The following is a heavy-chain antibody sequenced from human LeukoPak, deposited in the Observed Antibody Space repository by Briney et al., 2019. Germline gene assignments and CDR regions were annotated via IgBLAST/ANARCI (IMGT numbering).Heavy chain of an antibody. Sequence: ASVKVSCKASGYTFTSYAMHWVRQAPGQRLEWMGWINGGNGNTKYSQKFQGRVTITRDTSASTAYMELSSLRSEDTAVYYCARSLSDAFDIWGQGTMVTASS. D-gene: IGHD3-16*01. J-gene: IGHJ3*02. CDR1: GYTFTSYA. CDR2: INGGNGNT. V-gene: IGHV1-3*01. CDR3: ARSLSDAFDI.